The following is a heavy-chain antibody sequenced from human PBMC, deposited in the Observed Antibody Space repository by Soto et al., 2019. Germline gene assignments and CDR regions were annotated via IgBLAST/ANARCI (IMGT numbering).Heavy chain of an antibody. J-gene: IGHJ5*02. CDR3: ARGHSSSWSTFNP. CDR1: GGSISSGGYY. V-gene: IGHV4-31*03. CDR2: IYYSGST. D-gene: IGHD6-13*01. Sequence: QVQLQESGPGLVKPSQTLSLTCTVSGGSISSGGYYWSWIRQHPGKGLEWIGYIYYSGSTYYNPSLKSRVTISVDTSKNQFSLRLSSVTAADTAVYYCARGHSSSWSTFNPWGQGTLVTVSS.